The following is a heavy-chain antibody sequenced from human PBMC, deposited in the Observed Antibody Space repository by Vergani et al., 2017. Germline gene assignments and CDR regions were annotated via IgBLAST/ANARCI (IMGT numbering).Heavy chain of an antibody. J-gene: IGHJ2*01. CDR1: GASFDSFY. Sequence: VLLQEPGPGLVKPSETLSLKCYVSGASFDSFYWSWLRQSPGKGLEWIGYVFRYGNVNYNPSFNFRAAIDTSNNQLSLRLSSVTAADTAVYYCARDFGGEWYFDLWGRGTFVTVSS. D-gene: IGHD2-15*01. CDR2: VFRYGNV. V-gene: IGHV4-59*01. CDR3: ARDFGGEWYFDL.